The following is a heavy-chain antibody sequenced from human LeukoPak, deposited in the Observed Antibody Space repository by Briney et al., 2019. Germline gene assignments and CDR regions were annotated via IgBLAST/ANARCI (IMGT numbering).Heavy chain of an antibody. J-gene: IGHJ4*02. CDR2: ISTDGDKM. CDR1: GFSFSSYE. Sequence: GGSLRLSCAASGFSFSSYEMNWVRQAPGEGPEWLSYISTDGDKMYYAASVKGRFTVSRDNAKNSLYLQMTRLRAEDTAVYYCARDPHRGSRFDNWGQGILVTVSS. D-gene: IGHD1-26*01. V-gene: IGHV3-48*03. CDR3: ARDPHRGSRFDN.